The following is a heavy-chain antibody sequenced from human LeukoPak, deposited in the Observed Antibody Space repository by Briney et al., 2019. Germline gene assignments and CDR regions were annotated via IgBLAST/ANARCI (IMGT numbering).Heavy chain of an antibody. CDR2: ISAYIGDT. J-gene: IGHJ6*02. CDR1: GYTFTSYG. CDR3: ARDYGPIAAAGTEYYYYGLDV. D-gene: IGHD6-13*01. Sequence: GASVKVSCKASGYTFTSYGISWVRQAPGQGLEWMGWISAYIGDTNYAQKLQGRVTMTTDTSTSTAYMELRSLRSDDTAVYYCARDYGPIAAAGTEYYYYGLDVWGQGTTVTASS. V-gene: IGHV1-18*01.